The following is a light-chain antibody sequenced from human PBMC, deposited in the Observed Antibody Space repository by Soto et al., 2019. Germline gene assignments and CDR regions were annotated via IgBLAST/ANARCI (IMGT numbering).Light chain of an antibody. J-gene: IGLJ1*01. Sequence: QSVLTQPPSVSGAPGQRVTISCTGSSSNIGAGYDVHWYQQRPGTAPKLLIFGNINRPSGVPDRFSGSKSGTSASLAITGLQAEDAGDYYCQSYDRSLSGSFFGTGTKLTVL. CDR1: SSNIGAGYD. CDR3: QSYDRSLSGSF. CDR2: GNI. V-gene: IGLV1-40*01.